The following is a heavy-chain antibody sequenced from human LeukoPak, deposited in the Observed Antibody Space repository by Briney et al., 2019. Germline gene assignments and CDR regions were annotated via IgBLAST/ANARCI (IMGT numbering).Heavy chain of an antibody. Sequence: GGSLRLSCAASGFTFSSYEMNWVRQAPGKGLEWVSSISSSSSYIYYADSVKGRFTISRDNAKNSLYLQMNSLRAEDTAVYYCARENYGWGAFDIWGQGTMVTVSS. D-gene: IGHD4-17*01. CDR1: GFTFSSYE. J-gene: IGHJ3*02. CDR2: ISSSSSYI. CDR3: ARENYGWGAFDI. V-gene: IGHV3-21*01.